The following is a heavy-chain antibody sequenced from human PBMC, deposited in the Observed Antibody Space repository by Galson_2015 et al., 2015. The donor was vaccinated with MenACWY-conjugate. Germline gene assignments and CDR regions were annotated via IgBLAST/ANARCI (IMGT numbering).Heavy chain of an antibody. CDR2: INEDGSEK. CDR1: GFTFSNFW. V-gene: IGHV3-7*03. Sequence: SLRLSCAASGFTFSNFWMSWVRQAPGKGLEWVASINEDGSEKYYVDSVKGRFTISRDNAKNSLYLQMNSLRAEDTAVYYCARRQRIITYAVDGGVDGMDIWGQGTTVIVSS. D-gene: IGHD3-16*01. CDR3: ARRQRIITYAVDGGVDGMDI. J-gene: IGHJ6*02.